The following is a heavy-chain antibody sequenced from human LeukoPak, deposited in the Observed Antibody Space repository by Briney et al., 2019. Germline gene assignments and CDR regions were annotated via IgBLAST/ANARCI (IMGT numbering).Heavy chain of an antibody. D-gene: IGHD2-21*01. V-gene: IGHV4-34*01. CDR2: INHSGNT. CDR1: GGSFSDYF. Sequence: PSETLSLTCAVYGGSFSDYFWTWIRRSPGKRLEWIGEINHSGNTNYNPSLKSRVTISVDTSKNQFSLKLSSVTAADTAVYYCARGPRFPPFDIWGQGTMVTVSS. J-gene: IGHJ3*02. CDR3: ARGPRFPPFDI.